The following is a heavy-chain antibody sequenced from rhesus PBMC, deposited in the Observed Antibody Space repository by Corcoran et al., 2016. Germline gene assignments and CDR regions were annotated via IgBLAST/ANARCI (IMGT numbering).Heavy chain of an antibody. CDR1: GGSISGYSY. V-gene: IGHV4-73*01. Sequence: QVNLQQWGEGLVKPSETLSLTCAVYGGSISGYSYWTWIRKPPGKGLEWIGFIHGKSPKPNYTPSLKNRVTISKATSKNQFSLRLTSVTAADTAVYYCVRDLSNRFDVWGPGVLVTVSS. J-gene: IGHJ5-1*01. D-gene: IGHD4-23*01. CDR3: VRDLSNRFDV. CDR2: IHGKSPKP.